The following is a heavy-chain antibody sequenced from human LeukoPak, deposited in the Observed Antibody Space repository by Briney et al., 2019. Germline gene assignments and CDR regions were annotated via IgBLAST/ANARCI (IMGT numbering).Heavy chain of an antibody. J-gene: IGHJ6*03. D-gene: IGHD6-6*01. V-gene: IGHV4-39*07. CDR2: IFYSGST. CDR3: ARDVYSSSSFVYMDV. CDR1: GGSISSSDYY. Sequence: SETLSLTCTVSGGSISSSDYYWGWIRQPPGKGLEWIGAIFYSGSTYYNPSLKSRVTISVDTSKNQFSLKLTSVTAADTAVYYCARDVYSSSSFVYMDVWGKGTTVTVSS.